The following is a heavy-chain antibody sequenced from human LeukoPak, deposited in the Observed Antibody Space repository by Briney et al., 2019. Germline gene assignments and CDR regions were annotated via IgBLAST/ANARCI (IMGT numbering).Heavy chain of an antibody. J-gene: IGHJ6*03. D-gene: IGHD3-10*01. CDR2: IYYSGST. V-gene: IGHV4-59*01. CDR1: GGSISSYY. CDR3: ARVFDSGSQAYFYYMDV. Sequence: PSETLSLTCTVSGGSISSYYWSWIRQPPGKGLEWIGYIYYSGSTNYNPSLKSRVTISVDTSKNQFSLKVSSVTAADTAVYYCARVFDSGSQAYFYYMDVWGKGTTVTIFS.